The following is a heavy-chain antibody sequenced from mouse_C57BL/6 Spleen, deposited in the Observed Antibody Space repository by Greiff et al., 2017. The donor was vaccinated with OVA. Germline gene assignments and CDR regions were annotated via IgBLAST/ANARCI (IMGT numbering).Heavy chain of an antibody. CDR1: GYAFTNYL. J-gene: IGHJ1*03. Sequence: QVQLKESGAELVRPGTSVKVSCKASGYAFTNYLIEWVKQRPGQGLEWIGVINPGSGGTNYNEKFKGKATLTADKSSSTAYMQLSSLTSEDSAVYFGARYRDYYGSSYGWYFDVWGTGTTVTVSS. CDR2: INPGSGGT. D-gene: IGHD1-1*01. V-gene: IGHV1-54*01. CDR3: ARYRDYYGSSYGWYFDV.